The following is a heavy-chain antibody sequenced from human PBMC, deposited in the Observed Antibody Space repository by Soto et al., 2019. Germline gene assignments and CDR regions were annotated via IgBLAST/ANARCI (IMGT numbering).Heavy chain of an antibody. CDR2: IGTLGDT. CDR3: ARDGTYGSGSGPDWYFDL. V-gene: IGHV3-13*04. J-gene: IGHJ2*01. Sequence: EVQLVESGGGLVQPGGSLRLSCAASGFTFSTYDMHWVRQAAGKGLEWVSAIGTLGDTFYPGSVKGRFSISRENAENSVYFQMNSLRAEDTAVYYCARDGTYGSGSGPDWYFDLWGRGTLVTVSS. D-gene: IGHD3-10*01. CDR1: GFTFSTYD.